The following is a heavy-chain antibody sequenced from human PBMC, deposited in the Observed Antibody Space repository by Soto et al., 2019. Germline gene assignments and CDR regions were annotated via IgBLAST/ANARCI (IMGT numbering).Heavy chain of an antibody. Sequence: SETLSLTCTVSGGSISSSSYYWGWIRQPPGKGLEWIGSIYYSGSTYYNPSLKSRVTISVDTSKNQFSLKLSSVTAADTAVYYCARHPSFYRIAVAGSGNNWFDPWGQGTLVTVSS. J-gene: IGHJ5*02. CDR1: GGSISSSSYY. CDR2: IYYSGST. CDR3: ARHPSFYRIAVAGSGNNWFDP. D-gene: IGHD6-19*01. V-gene: IGHV4-39*01.